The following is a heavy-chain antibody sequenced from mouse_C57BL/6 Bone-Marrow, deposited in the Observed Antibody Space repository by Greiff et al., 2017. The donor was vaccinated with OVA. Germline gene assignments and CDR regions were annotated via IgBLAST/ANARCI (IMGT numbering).Heavy chain of an antibody. Sequence: EVNLVESGGGLVQPGESLKLSCESNEYEFPSHDMSWVRKTPEKRLELVAAINSDGGSTYYPDTMERRFIISRDNTKKTLYLQMSSLRSEDTALYYCARNGNYYGSSYDWYFDVWGTGTTVTVSS. D-gene: IGHD1-1*01. J-gene: IGHJ1*03. V-gene: IGHV5-2*01. CDR3: ARNGNYYGSSYDWYFDV. CDR1: EYEFPSHD. CDR2: INSDGGST.